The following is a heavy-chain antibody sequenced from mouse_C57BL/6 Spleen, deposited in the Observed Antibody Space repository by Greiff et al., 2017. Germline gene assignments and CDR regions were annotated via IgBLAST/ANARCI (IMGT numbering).Heavy chain of an antibody. Sequence: VQLQQSGAELVKPGASVKISCKASGYAFSSYWMNWVKQRPGKGLEWIGQIYPGDGDTNYNGKFKGKATLTADKSSSTAYMQLSSLTSEDSAVYFCARRDWYYAMDYWGQGTSVTVSS. D-gene: IGHD3-3*01. V-gene: IGHV1-80*01. CDR3: ARRDWYYAMDY. CDR1: GYAFSSYW. CDR2: IYPGDGDT. J-gene: IGHJ4*01.